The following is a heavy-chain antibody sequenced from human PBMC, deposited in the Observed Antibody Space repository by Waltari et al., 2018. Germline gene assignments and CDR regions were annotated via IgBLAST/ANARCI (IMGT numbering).Heavy chain of an antibody. V-gene: IGHV4-61*01. CDR1: GGSVSSGSYY. D-gene: IGHD5-12*01. CDR2: IYYSEST. Sequence: QVQLQESGPGLVKPSETLSLTCTVSGGSVSSGSYYWSWIRQPPGKGLELIGYIYYSESTNYNPSLKSRVTISVDTSKNQFSLKLSSVTAADTAVYYCARDHYGYPLDYWGQGTLVTVSS. CDR3: ARDHYGYPLDY. J-gene: IGHJ4*02.